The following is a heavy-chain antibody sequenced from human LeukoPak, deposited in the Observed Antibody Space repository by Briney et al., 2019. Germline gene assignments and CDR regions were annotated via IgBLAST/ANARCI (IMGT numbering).Heavy chain of an antibody. CDR3: ARDAYGGNSKHFDY. D-gene: IGHD4-17*01. V-gene: IGHV4-59*01. CDR1: GGSISSYY. Sequence: PSETLSLTCTVSGGSISSYYWSWIRQPPGKGLEWIGYIYYSGSTNYNPSLKSRVTISVDTSKNQFSLKLSSVTAADTAVYYCARDAYGGNSKHFDYWGQGTLVTVSS. CDR2: IYYSGST. J-gene: IGHJ4*02.